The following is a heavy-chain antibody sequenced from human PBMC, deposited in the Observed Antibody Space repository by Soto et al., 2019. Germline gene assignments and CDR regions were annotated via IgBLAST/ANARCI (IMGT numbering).Heavy chain of an antibody. CDR3: ARARYSSSSHYFDY. CDR2: IYYSGST. J-gene: IGHJ4*02. V-gene: IGHV4-61*01. Sequence: PSETLSLTCTVSGGSVSSGSYYWSWIRQPPGKGLEWIGYIYYSGSTNYNPSLKSRVTISVDTSKNQFSLKLSSVTAADTAVYYCARARYSSSSHYFDYWGQGTLVTV. D-gene: IGHD6-6*01. CDR1: GGSVSSGSYY.